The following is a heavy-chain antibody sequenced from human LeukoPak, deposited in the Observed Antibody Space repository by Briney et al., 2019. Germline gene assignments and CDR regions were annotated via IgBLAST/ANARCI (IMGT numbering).Heavy chain of an antibody. CDR3: VRDGGPYYFDC. V-gene: IGHV3-7*01. D-gene: IGHD3-16*01. CDR1: GFTFSSYW. CDR2: IKQDGSEK. J-gene: IGHJ4*02. Sequence: GGSLRLSCAASGFTFSSYWLSWVRQAPGKGLEWVANIKQDGSEKYYVDSVKGRFTSSRDNSKNSLYLQMNSLRAEDTAIYYCVRDGGPYYFDCWGQGTLLTVSS.